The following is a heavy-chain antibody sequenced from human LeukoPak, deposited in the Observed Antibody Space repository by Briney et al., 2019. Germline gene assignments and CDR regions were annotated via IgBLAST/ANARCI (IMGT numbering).Heavy chain of an antibody. Sequence: GALELSLGASGFPFSDAWMSWGRPAPGKGVEWVGRIKSKIDGGTIDYAAPVKGRFTISRDDSRNTLYLQMNSLKTEDTAVYYCTTRRQDGWWGQGTLVTVSS. CDR1: GFPFSDAW. CDR3: TTRRQDGW. D-gene: IGHD2-15*01. J-gene: IGHJ4*02. CDR2: IKSKIDGGTI. V-gene: IGHV3-15*01.